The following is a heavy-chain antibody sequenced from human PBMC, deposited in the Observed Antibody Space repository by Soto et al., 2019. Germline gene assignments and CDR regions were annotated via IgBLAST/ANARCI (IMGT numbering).Heavy chain of an antibody. J-gene: IGHJ3*02. D-gene: IGHD6-19*01. Sequence: ASVKGSSKASGYPFTSYDITWVRQSTGQGLEWMGWMNPNSGNTGYAQKFQGRVTMTRNTSISTAYMELSSLRSEDTAVYYCARTQWLNTEDAFDIWGQGTMVTVSS. CDR2: MNPNSGNT. CDR3: ARTQWLNTEDAFDI. V-gene: IGHV1-8*01. CDR1: GYPFTSYD.